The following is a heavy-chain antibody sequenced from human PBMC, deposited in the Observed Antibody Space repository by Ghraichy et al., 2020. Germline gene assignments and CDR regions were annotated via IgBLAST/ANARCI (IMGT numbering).Heavy chain of an antibody. Sequence: LSLTCAASGFTFDDYAMHWVRQAPGKGLEWVSLISGDGGSTYYADSVKGRFTISRDNSKNSLYPQMNSLRTEDTALYYYAKDIGGAATVSDAFDIWGQGTMVTVSS. V-gene: IGHV3-43*02. J-gene: IGHJ3*02. CDR2: ISGDGGST. D-gene: IGHD2-15*01. CDR1: GFTFDDYA. CDR3: AKDIGGAATVSDAFDI.